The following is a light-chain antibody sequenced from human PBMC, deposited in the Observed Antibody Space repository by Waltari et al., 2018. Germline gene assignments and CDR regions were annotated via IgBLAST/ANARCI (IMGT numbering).Light chain of an antibody. CDR1: LSNIGTHY. CDR2: LTH. CDR3: QSYDTSLGVV. Sequence: QSVLTQPPSASGTPGQSVTISCSGSLSNIGTHYVYWYQQLPGTAPKLLIYLTHQRPSGVPDRFSASKSGTSASLAIPGLQPEDEADYYCQSYDTSLGVVFGGGTKLTVL. J-gene: IGLJ2*01. V-gene: IGLV1-47*01.